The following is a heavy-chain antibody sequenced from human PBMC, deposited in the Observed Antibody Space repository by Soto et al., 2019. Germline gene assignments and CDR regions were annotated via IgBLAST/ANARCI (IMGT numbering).Heavy chain of an antibody. D-gene: IGHD3-3*01. CDR2: ISGAGETR. V-gene: IGHV3-23*01. Sequence: GGSLRLSCTGSGFSFSTYAMSWVRQAPGKGLEWVSSISGAGETRNYADSVKGRFTISRDNSKNTLNLQMHSLRPEDTAFYYCAKWGDDFWIGYSDSWGQGTLVTVSS. CDR1: GFSFSTYA. CDR3: AKWGDDFWIGYSDS. J-gene: IGHJ4*02.